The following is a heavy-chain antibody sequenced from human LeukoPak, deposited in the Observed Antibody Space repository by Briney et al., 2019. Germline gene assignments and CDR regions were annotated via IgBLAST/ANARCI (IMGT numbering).Heavy chain of an antibody. Sequence: LSLTCAVYGGSFSGYYWSWIRQPPGKGLEWVSAISGSGGSTYYADSVKGRFTISRDNAKNSLFLQMNSLRAEDTAVYYCARLITGPYYFDYWGQGTLVTVSS. D-gene: IGHD1-14*01. CDR3: ARLITGPYYFDY. CDR1: GGSFSGYY. V-gene: IGHV3-11*04. CDR2: ISGSGGST. J-gene: IGHJ4*02.